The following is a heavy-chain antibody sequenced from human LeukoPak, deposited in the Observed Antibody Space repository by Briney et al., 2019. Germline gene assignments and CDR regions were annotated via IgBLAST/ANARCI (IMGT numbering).Heavy chain of an antibody. V-gene: IGHV4-4*02. J-gene: IGHJ4*02. D-gene: IGHD4-11*01. CDR1: GGSISSSNW. Sequence: SGTLSLTCAVSGGSISSSNWWSWVRQPPGKGLEWIGEIYHSGSTNYNPSLKSRVTISVDTSKNQFSLKLSSVTAADTAVYYCARFPPPGTTVQDYWGQGTLVTVSS. CDR3: ARFPPPGTTVQDY. CDR2: IYHSGST.